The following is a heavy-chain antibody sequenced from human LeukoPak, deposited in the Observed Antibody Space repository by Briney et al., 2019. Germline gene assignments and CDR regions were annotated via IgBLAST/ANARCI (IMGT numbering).Heavy chain of an antibody. J-gene: IGHJ4*02. CDR2: INQSEGT. D-gene: IGHD1-26*01. CDR3: ARAARTAGIGGPTPKRGIYDY. CDR1: GGSFSAFY. Sequence: SETLSLTCAVYGGSFSAFYWSWIRQPPGQGLEWIGEINQSEGTNYNPSLKSRVTISLDTSTKQFSLRLGSVTAADTAVYYCARAARTAGIGGPTPKRGIYDYWGQGTLVTVSS. V-gene: IGHV4-34*01.